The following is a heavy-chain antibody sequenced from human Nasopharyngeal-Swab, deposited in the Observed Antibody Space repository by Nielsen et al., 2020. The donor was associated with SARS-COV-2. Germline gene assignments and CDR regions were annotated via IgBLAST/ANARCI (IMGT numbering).Heavy chain of an antibody. Sequence: ALRLSCAASGFTFSSYAMHWVRQAPGKGLEWVAVISYDGSNKYYADSVKGRFTISRDNSKNTLYLQMNSLRAEDTAVYYCARDRMWFGELFYFDYWGQGTLVTVSS. CDR1: GFTFSSYA. J-gene: IGHJ4*02. CDR3: ARDRMWFGELFYFDY. D-gene: IGHD3-10*01. CDR2: ISYDGSNK. V-gene: IGHV3-30-3*01.